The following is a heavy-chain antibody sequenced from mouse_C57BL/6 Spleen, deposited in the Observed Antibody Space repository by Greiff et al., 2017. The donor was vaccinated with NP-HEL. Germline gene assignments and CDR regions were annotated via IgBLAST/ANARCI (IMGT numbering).Heavy chain of an antibody. CDR2: ISSGSSTI. CDR3: ARKAQSYAMDY. Sequence: EVKLVESGGGLVKPGGSLKLSCAASGFTFSDYGMHWVRQAPEKGLEWVAYISSGSSTIYYADTVKGRFTISRDNAKNTLFLQMTSLRSEDTAMYYCARKAQSYAMDYWGQGTSVTVS. CDR1: GFTFSDYG. J-gene: IGHJ4*01. V-gene: IGHV5-17*01. D-gene: IGHD3-2*02.